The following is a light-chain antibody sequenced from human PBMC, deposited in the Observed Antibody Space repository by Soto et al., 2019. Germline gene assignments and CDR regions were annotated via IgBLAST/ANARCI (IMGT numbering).Light chain of an antibody. Sequence: VLSLSPGNLSLSSGGAAPLSCRASHTINNNLAWYQRKPGQAPRLLIYDASTRATGVPARFSGSGSGTDFTLTISSLQSEDFAVYYCQHYNYWPYTFGQGTKVDIK. CDR3: QHYNYWPYT. J-gene: IGKJ2*01. CDR2: DAS. CDR1: HTINNN. V-gene: IGKV3-15*01.